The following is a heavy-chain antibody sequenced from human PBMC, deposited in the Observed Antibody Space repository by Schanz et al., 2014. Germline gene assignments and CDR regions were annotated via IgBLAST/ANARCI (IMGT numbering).Heavy chain of an antibody. CDR1: GFTFSDYY. CDR2: ISSVGISK. J-gene: IGHJ6*02. V-gene: IGHV3-11*01. Sequence: QVQLVESGGGLVKPGGSLRLSCAASGFTFSDYYMSWVRQAPGKGLEWVSYISSVGISKYYADPVKGRFTISRDSAKKSLYLQMTRLRDEDTAVYYCARQRSYFYAMDVWGQGTTVTVSS. CDR3: ARQRSYFYAMDV.